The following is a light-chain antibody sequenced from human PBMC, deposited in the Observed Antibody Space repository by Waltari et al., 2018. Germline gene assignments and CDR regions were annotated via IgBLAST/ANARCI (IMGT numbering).Light chain of an antibody. CDR1: DSTIASFG. V-gene: IGLV1-40*01. CDR2: DNT. CDR3: QSYDNSLRGSVL. J-gene: IGLJ3*02. Sequence: QSVLTQAPSASGAPGQTVTISCTGGDSTIASFGLTGFHLLPGRVPKPLIYDNTNRPSGVPDRVSGSKSGTSASLAIEGLQPEDEGDYYCQSYDNSLRGSVLFGGGTKVTV.